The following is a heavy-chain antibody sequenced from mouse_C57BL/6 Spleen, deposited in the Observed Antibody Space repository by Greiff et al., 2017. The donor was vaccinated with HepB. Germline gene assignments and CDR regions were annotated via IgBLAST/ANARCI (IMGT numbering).Heavy chain of an antibody. J-gene: IGHJ1*03. V-gene: IGHV5-17*01. CDR1: GFTFSDYG. Sequence: EVKLVESGGGLVKPGGSLKLSCAASGFTFSDYGMHWVRQAPEKGLEWVAYISSGSSTIYYADTVKGRFTISRDNTKNTLFLQMTSLRSEDTAMYYCARLGTTVVATRYFDVWGTGTTVTVSS. CDR2: ISSGSSTI. CDR3: ARLGTTVVATRYFDV. D-gene: IGHD1-1*01.